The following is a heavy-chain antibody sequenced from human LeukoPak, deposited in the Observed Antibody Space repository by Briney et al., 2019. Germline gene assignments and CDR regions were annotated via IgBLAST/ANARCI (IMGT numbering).Heavy chain of an antibody. CDR2: INSDGSRI. CDR1: GFTFSTYW. V-gene: IGHV3-74*01. Sequence: GGSLRLSCAASGFTFSTYWMHWVRQAPGKGLVWVSRINSDGSRISYADSVKGRFTISRDNAKNSLYLQMNSLRAGDTAFYYCARVPKGSHVVVPATLEATWYFDLWGRGTLVTVSS. J-gene: IGHJ2*01. D-gene: IGHD2-2*01. CDR3: ARVPKGSHVVVPATLEATWYFDL.